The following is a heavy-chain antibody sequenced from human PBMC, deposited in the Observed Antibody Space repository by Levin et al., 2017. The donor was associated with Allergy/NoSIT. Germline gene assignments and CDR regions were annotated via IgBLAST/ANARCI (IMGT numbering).Heavy chain of an antibody. CDR1: GGSISSYY. V-gene: IGHV4-59*01. CDR2: IYYSGST. CDR3: ARRSTVTPYYYYGMDV. J-gene: IGHJ6*02. Sequence: SETLSLTCTVSGGSISSYYWSWIRQPPGKGLEWIGYIYYSGSTNYNPSLKSRVTISVDTSKNQFSLKLSSVTAADTAVYYCARRSTVTPYYYYGMDVWGQGTTVTVSS. D-gene: IGHD4-11*01.